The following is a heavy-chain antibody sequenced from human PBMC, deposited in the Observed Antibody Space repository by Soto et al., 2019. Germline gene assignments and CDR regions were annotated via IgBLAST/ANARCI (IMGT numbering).Heavy chain of an antibody. Sequence: SETLSLTCTVSGGSISSGGYYWSWIRQHPGKGLEWIGYIYYSGSTYYNPSLKSRVTISVDTSKNQFSLKLSSVTAADTAVYYCARDRNYGGFDYWGQGTLVTVSS. J-gene: IGHJ4*02. CDR3: ARDRNYGGFDY. V-gene: IGHV4-31*03. CDR2: IYYSGST. CDR1: GGSISSGGYY. D-gene: IGHD4-17*01.